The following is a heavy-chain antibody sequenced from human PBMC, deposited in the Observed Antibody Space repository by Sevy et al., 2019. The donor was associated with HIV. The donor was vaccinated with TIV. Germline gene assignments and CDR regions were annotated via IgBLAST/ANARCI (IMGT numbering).Heavy chain of an antibody. CDR2: FDPEDGET. CDR3: ATVVQLWSPYYFDY. J-gene: IGHJ4*02. D-gene: IGHD5-18*01. V-gene: IGHV1-24*01. CDR1: GYTLTGLS. Sequence: ASVKVSCKVSGYTLTGLSMHWVRQAPGKGLEWMGGFDPEDGETIYAQKFQGRVTMTEDTSTDTAYMELSSLRSEDTAVYYCATVVQLWSPYYFDYWGQGTLVTVSS.